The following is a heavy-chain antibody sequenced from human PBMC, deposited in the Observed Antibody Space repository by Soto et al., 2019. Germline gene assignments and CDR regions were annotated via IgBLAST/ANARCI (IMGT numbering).Heavy chain of an antibody. Sequence: PSETLSLTCAVSGGSISSGVYSCNWIRQPPGKGLEWIGYIYHSGSTYYNPSLKSRVTISVDRSKNQFSLKLSSVTAADTAVYYCARGMTTLNTFDYRGQRTPVPVSS. V-gene: IGHV4-30-2*01. D-gene: IGHD4-17*01. CDR3: ARGMTTLNTFDY. CDR1: GGSISSGVYS. CDR2: IYHSGST. J-gene: IGHJ4*02.